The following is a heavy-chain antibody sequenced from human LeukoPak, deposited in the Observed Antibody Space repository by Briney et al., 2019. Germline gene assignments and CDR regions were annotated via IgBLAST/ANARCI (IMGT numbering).Heavy chain of an antibody. V-gene: IGHV4-34*01. J-gene: IGHJ6*02. CDR3: AREGVENPPLYGMDV. Sequence: SETLSLTCAVYGGSFSGYSWSWIRQPPGKGLEWIGEINHSGSTNYNPSLKSRVTISVDMSKNQFSLKLSSVTAADTAVYYCAREGVENPPLYGMDVWGQGTTVTVSS. CDR1: GGSFSGYS. CDR2: INHSGST. D-gene: IGHD3-16*01.